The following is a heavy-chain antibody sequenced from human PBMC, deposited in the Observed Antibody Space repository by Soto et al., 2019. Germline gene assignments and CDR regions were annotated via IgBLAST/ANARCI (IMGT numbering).Heavy chain of an antibody. Sequence: SETLSLTCAVYGGSFSGYYWSWIRQPPGKGLEWIGEINHSGSTNYNPSLKSRVTISVDTSKNQFSLKLSSVTAADTAVYYCASGGIYCSGGSCYRSYFDYWGQGTLVTVSS. D-gene: IGHD2-15*01. CDR1: GGSFSGYY. CDR2: INHSGST. CDR3: ASGGIYCSGGSCYRSYFDY. V-gene: IGHV4-34*01. J-gene: IGHJ4*02.